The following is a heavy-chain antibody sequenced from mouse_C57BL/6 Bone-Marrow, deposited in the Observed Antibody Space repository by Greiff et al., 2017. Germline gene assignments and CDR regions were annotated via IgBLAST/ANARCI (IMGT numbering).Heavy chain of an antibody. V-gene: IGHV1-82*01. CDR3: AIYYYGSSHWYFDV. J-gene: IGHJ1*03. Sequence: QVHLQQSGPELVKPGASVKISCKASGYAFSSSWMNWVKQRPGKGLEWIGRIYPGDGDTNYNGKFKGKATLTADKSSSTAYMQLSSLTSEDSAVYFCAIYYYGSSHWYFDVWGTGTTVTVSS. D-gene: IGHD1-1*01. CDR1: GYAFSSSW. CDR2: IYPGDGDT.